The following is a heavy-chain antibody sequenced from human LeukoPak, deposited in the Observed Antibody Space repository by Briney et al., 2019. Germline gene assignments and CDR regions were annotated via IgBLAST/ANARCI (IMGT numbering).Heavy chain of an antibody. J-gene: IGHJ4*02. CDR2: IWYDGSNK. CDR3: AREGYYYDSSGYCDY. CDR1: GFTFSSYG. V-gene: IGHV3-33*01. Sequence: GGSLRLSCAASGFTFSSYGMHWVRQAPSKGLEWVAVIWYDGSNKYYADSVKGRFTISRDNSKNTLYLQMNSPRAEDTAVYYCAREGYYYDSSGYCDYWGQGTLVTVSS. D-gene: IGHD3-22*01.